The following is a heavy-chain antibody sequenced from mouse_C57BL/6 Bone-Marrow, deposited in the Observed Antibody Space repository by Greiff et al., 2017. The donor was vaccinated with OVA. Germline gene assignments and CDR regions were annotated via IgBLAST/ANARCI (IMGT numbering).Heavy chain of an antibody. D-gene: IGHD2-5*01. CDR1: GYTFTSYW. J-gene: IGHJ1*03. Sequence: VQLQQPGTELVKPGASVKLSCKASGYTFTSYWMHWVKQRPGQGLEWIGNINPSNGGTNYNEKFKSKATLTVDKSSSPAYMQLSSLTSADSAVYYGARSSNYDWYVDVGGTGTTVTVSS. CDR3: ARSSNYDWYVDV. CDR2: INPSNGGT. V-gene: IGHV1-53*01.